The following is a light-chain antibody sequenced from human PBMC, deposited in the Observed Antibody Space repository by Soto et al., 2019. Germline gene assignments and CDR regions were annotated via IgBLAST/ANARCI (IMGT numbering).Light chain of an antibody. Sequence: QSVLTQPPSASGSPGQSVTISCTGTDSNYVSWYQQHPGKAPKLLIYEVIKRPSGVPDRFSGSKSGNTASLTVSGLQAEDEADYHCTSYAGNNNLVFGGGTKLTV. CDR2: EVI. J-gene: IGLJ2*01. V-gene: IGLV2-8*01. CDR1: DSNY. CDR3: TSYAGNNNLV.